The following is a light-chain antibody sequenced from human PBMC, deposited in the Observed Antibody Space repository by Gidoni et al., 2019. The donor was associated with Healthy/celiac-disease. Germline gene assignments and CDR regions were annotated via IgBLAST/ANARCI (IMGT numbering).Light chain of an antibody. CDR2: WAS. Sequence: DIVMTQSPASLAVSLGERATINCKSSQRILYSSNHKNYLAWYQQKPGQPPKLLIYWASTRESGVPDRFSGSGSGTDFTLTISSLQAEDVAVYYCQQYYGTPITFGQGTRLEIK. V-gene: IGKV4-1*01. J-gene: IGKJ5*01. CDR1: QRILYSSNHKNY. CDR3: QQYYGTPIT.